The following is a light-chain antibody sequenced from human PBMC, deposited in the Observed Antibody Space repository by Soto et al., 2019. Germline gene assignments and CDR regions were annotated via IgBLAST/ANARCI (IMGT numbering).Light chain of an antibody. V-gene: IGKV1-39*01. CDR1: QSVSSY. CDR2: AAS. J-gene: IGKJ5*01. CDR3: QQSYSTPPIT. Sequence: MTQSRPTLSVSPRERATLSSRASQSVSSYLAWYQQKPGQAPKLLIYAASSLQSGIPSRFSGSGSGTDFTLTISSLQPEDFATYYCQQSYSTPPITFGQGTRLEIK.